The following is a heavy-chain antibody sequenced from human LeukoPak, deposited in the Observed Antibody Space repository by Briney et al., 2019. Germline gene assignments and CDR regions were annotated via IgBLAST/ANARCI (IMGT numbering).Heavy chain of an antibody. CDR3: ARDLDQPTQLVRFYYGMDV. CDR2: INAGNGNT. CDR1: GYTFTSYA. J-gene: IGHJ6*02. D-gene: IGHD6-13*01. Sequence: ASVKVSCKASGYTFTSYAMHWVREAPGQRLEWMGWINAGNGNTKYSQKFQGRVTITRDTSASTAYMELSRLRSEDTAVYYCARDLDQPTQLVRFYYGMDVWGQGTTVTVSS. V-gene: IGHV1-3*01.